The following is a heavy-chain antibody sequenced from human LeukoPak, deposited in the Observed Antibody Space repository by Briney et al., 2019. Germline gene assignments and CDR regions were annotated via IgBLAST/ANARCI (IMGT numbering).Heavy chain of an antibody. V-gene: IGHV4-39*07. CDR2: IYYSGST. J-gene: IGHJ6*03. CDR1: GGSISSSSYY. Sequence: SETLSLTCNVSGGSISSSSYYWGWIRQPPGQGLEWIGSIYYSGSTYYNPSLQSRVTISVDTSKNLFSLKLSSVTAADTAVYFCAIDGSGGGYYYFMDVWGKGTTVTVSS. CDR3: AIDGSGGGYYYFMDV. D-gene: IGHD6-25*01.